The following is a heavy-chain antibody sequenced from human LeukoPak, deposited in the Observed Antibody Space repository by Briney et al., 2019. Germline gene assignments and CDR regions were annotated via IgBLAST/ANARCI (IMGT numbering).Heavy chain of an antibody. J-gene: IGHJ4*02. CDR1: GFTFSNYA. CDR3: AKWGDYDVLTGYYVSDY. Sequence: GGSLRLSCAASGFTFSNYAMSWVRQAPVKGLEWVSAITGGGSGIYYADSMKSRFTISRDNSKNTLYLQINSLRAEDTAVYYCAKWGDYDVLTGYYVSDYWGQGTLVTVSS. D-gene: IGHD3-9*01. CDR2: ITGGGSGI. V-gene: IGHV3-23*01.